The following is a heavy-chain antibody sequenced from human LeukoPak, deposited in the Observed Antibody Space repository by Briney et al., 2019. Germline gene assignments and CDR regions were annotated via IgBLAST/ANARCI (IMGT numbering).Heavy chain of an antibody. J-gene: IGHJ4*02. CDR1: GVTFSDNG. CDR3: ARGYGNYGWYFDY. D-gene: IGHD4-11*01. CDR2: TSYDGTNK. Sequence: GGSLRLSCVASGVTFSDNGMHWVRQAPGKGLEWVAVTSYDGTNKYYADSVQGRFTISRDNSKSTLFLQMTSLRTDDTAVYYCARGYGNYGWYFDYWGQGTLVTVSS. V-gene: IGHV3-30*03.